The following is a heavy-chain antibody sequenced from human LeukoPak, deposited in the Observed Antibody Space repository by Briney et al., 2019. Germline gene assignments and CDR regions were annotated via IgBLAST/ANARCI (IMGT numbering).Heavy chain of an antibody. J-gene: IGHJ4*02. CDR1: GFTFSSYS. D-gene: IGHD6-19*01. V-gene: IGHV3-21*01. CDR3: ARALDSSGWYGGVRYYFDY. CDR2: ISSSSSYI. Sequence: GGSLRLSCAASGFTFSSYSMNWVRQAPGKGLEWVSSISSSSSYIYYADSVKGRFTISRDNAKNSLYLQMNSLRAEDTAVYYCARALDSSGWYGGVRYYFDYWGQGTLVTVSS.